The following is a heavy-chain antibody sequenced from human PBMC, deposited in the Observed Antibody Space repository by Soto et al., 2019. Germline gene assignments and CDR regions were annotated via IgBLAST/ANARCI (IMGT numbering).Heavy chain of an antibody. Sequence: GGSLRLSCVASGFTFSTSDMHWVRQAPGQGLEWVAVVSYDERNIYYADSVKGRFSVSRDNSKNTLFLHMNSLRAEDTAVYFCAKLVDKSLDDYWGQGALVTAPQ. CDR1: GFTFSTSD. J-gene: IGHJ4*02. CDR3: AKLVDKSLDDY. D-gene: IGHD3-16*01. CDR2: VSYDERNI. V-gene: IGHV3-30*18.